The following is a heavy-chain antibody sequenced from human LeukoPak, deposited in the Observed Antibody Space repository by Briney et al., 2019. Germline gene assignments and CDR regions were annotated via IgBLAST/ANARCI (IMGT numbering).Heavy chain of an antibody. CDR3: TTVLQSAAPDEYYFDY. Sequence: GGSLRLSCAASGFIFSSYSMNWVRQAPGKGLEWVGRIKSKTDGGTTDYAAPVRGRFTISRDDSKNTLYLQMNSLKTEDTAVYYCTTVLQSAAPDEYYFDYWGQGTLVTVSS. V-gene: IGHV3-15*01. CDR2: IKSKTDGGTT. D-gene: IGHD6-25*01. CDR1: GFIFSSYS. J-gene: IGHJ4*02.